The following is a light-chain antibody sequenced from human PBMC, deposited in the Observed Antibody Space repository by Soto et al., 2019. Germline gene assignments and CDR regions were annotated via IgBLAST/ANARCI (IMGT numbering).Light chain of an antibody. Sequence: EIVMTQSPGTLSVSPGERATLSCRASQSLSSNLAWYQQKPGQAPRLLIYGASTRATGIPARFSGSESGTEFTLTISSLQSEDFAVYYCQHYNYWPWTFGQGTKVEIK. CDR3: QHYNYWPWT. V-gene: IGKV3-15*01. CDR1: QSLSSN. CDR2: GAS. J-gene: IGKJ1*01.